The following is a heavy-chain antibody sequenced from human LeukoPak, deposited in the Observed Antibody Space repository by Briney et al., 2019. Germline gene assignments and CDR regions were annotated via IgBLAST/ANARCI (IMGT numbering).Heavy chain of an antibody. CDR1: GFTFSSYA. J-gene: IGHJ3*02. Sequence: GRSLRLSCAASGFTFSSYAMPWVRQAPGKGLEWVAVISYDGSNKYYADSVKGRFTISRDNSKNTLYLQMNSLRAEDTAVYYCARGGGLVSYDDFYAFYIWGQGTMVTVSS. D-gene: IGHD3-10*01. CDR3: ARGGGLVSYDDFYAFYI. CDR2: ISYDGSNK. V-gene: IGHV3-30-3*01.